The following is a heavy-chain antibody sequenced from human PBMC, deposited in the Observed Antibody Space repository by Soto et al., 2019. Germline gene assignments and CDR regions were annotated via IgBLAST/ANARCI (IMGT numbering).Heavy chain of an antibody. CDR1: GYTFTSYA. J-gene: IGHJ4*02. Sequence: ASVKVSCKASGYTFTSYAMHWVRQAPGQRLEWMGWINAGNGNTKYSQKFQGRVTITRDTSASTAYMELSSLRSEDTAVYYCARGGYYYDSSGYYPGYWGQGTLVTVSS. D-gene: IGHD3-22*01. V-gene: IGHV1-3*01. CDR3: ARGGYYYDSSGYYPGY. CDR2: INAGNGNT.